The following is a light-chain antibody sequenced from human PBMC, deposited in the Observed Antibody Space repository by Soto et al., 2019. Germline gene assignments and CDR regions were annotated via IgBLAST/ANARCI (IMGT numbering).Light chain of an antibody. Sequence: DIVMTQTPDSLAASLDERATLSSRHSQSVSSKLAWYQQTPGQAPMLLIYGASSRATGIPDRFSGSGSGTDFTLTISRLEPEDFAVYYCQQYGAFGGLTFGGGTKVDIK. CDR1: QSVSSK. CDR2: GAS. J-gene: IGKJ4*01. V-gene: IGKV3-20*01. CDR3: QQYGAFGGLT.